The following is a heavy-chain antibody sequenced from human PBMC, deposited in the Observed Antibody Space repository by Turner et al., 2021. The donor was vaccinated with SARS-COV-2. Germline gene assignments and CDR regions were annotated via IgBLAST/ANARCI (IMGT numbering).Heavy chain of an antibody. V-gene: IGHV1-8*01. CDR3: ARLRYSYGYYYYYGMDV. CDR2: MSPNSGNT. Sequence: QVQLVQSGAEVKKPGASVKVSCKASGYTFTSYDINWVRQATGQGLEWMGWMSPNSGNTDYAQKFQGRVTMTMNTSISTAYMELSSLRSEDTAVYYCARLRYSYGYYYYYGMDVWGQGTTVTVSS. J-gene: IGHJ6*02. CDR1: GYTFTSYD. D-gene: IGHD5-18*01.